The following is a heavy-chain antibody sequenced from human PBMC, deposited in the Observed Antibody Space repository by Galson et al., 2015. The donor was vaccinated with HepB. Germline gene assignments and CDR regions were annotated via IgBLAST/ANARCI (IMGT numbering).Heavy chain of an antibody. D-gene: IGHD3-3*01. CDR3: ARTHDFWSGYTYYYYAMDV. V-gene: IGHV2-26*01. J-gene: IGHJ6*02. CDR1: GFSLSNARMG. CDR2: SFSNYEK. Sequence: PALVKPTQTLTLTCTVSGFSLSNARMGVSWIRQPPGKALEWLAHSFSNYEKYYSTSLKSRLTISKDTSKSQVVLTMTNMDPVDTATYYCARTHDFWSGYTYYYYAMDVWGQGTTVTVSS.